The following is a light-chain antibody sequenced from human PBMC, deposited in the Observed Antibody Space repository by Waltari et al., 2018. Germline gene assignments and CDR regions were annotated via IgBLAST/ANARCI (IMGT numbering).Light chain of an antibody. V-gene: IGLV2-14*03. CDR1: TRDIGAFNY. Sequence: QSVMTQPASVSGSPGQSIPIPCAGTTRDIGAFNYVSWYQQHPGKAPKLLIFDVSNRPSGVANRFSGSKSGNTASLTISGLQAEDEADYYCSSYARSTALLFGGGTRLTVL. CDR2: DVS. CDR3: SSYARSTALL. J-gene: IGLJ2*01.